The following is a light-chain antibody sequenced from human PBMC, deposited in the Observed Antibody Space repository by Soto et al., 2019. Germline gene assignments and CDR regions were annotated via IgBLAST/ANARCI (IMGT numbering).Light chain of an antibody. CDR1: RSDVGGYRF. Sequence: QSVLTQPRSVSGSPGQSVTISCTGARSDVGGYRFVSWYQQHPDKAPKLMIYDVDKRPSGVPDRFSGSKAGNTASLTISGLQAEDEADYFCCSDAGGFTRVFGGGTKLNVL. V-gene: IGLV2-11*01. CDR3: CSDAGGFTRV. CDR2: DVD. J-gene: IGLJ3*02.